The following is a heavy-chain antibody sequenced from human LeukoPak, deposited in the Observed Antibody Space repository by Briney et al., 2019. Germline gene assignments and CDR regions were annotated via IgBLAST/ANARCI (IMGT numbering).Heavy chain of an antibody. Sequence: ASVKVSCKASGYTFTGYFIHWVRQAPGQGLEWMGWINPNSGDTKYAQKFQGRVTMTRDTSISTAYMELSSLRSDDTAMFYCARDERYDSSGYPFDYWGQGTLVTVSS. J-gene: IGHJ4*02. CDR1: GYTFTGYF. V-gene: IGHV1-2*02. D-gene: IGHD3-22*01. CDR2: INPNSGDT. CDR3: ARDERYDSSGYPFDY.